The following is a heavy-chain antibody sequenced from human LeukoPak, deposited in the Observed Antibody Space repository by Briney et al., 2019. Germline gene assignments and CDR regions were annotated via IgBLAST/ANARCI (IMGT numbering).Heavy chain of an antibody. V-gene: IGHV4-34*01. D-gene: IGHD2-2*01. CDR2: INHSGST. J-gene: IGHJ5*02. Sequence: SETLSLTCAVYGGSFSGYYWSWIRQPPGKGLEWIGEINHSGSTNYNPSLKSRVTISVDTSKNQFSLKLSSVTAADTAVYYCARDMRLVVPGAPKARLFDPWGQGTLVTVSS. CDR1: GGSFSGYY. CDR3: ARDMRLVVPGAPKARLFDP.